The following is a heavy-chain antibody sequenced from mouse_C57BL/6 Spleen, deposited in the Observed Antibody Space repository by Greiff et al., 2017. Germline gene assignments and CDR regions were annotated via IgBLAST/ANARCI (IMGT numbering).Heavy chain of an antibody. V-gene: IGHV1-80*01. CDR3: ARSGSSQYYFDY. CDR2: IYPGDGDT. Sequence: QVQLKQSGAELVKPGASVKISCKASGYAFSSYWMNWVKQRPGKGLEWIGQIYPGDGDTNYNGKFKGKATLTADKSSSTAYMQLSSLTSEDSAVYFCARSGSSQYYFDYWGQGTTLTVSS. J-gene: IGHJ2*01. CDR1: GYAFSSYW. D-gene: IGHD1-1*01.